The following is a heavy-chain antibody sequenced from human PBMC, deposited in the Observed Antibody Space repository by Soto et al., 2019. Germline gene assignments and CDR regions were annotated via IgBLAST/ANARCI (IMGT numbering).Heavy chain of an antibody. CDR1: GYTFSSYY. Sequence: QVQLVQSGAEVKKPGASVKVSCKASGYTFSSYYIHWVRQAPGQGLEWIGIINANGGSTKYAQNGKGRLNVIRETPTATVHMDLSALTSDDKAMYYCARGLGLGECWGQGTLVTLSS. J-gene: IGHJ1*01. D-gene: IGHD3-9*01. V-gene: IGHV1-46*01. CDR2: INANGGST. CDR3: ARGLGLGEC.